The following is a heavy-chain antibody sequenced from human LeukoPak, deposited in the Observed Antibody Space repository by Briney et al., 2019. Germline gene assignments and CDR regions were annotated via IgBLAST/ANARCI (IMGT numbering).Heavy chain of an antibody. CDR3: ARVPSSQQLDFDY. V-gene: IGHV4-61*01. CDR1: GGSVSSGSYY. CDR2: IHYSGST. Sequence: SETLSLTCTVSGGSVSSGSYYWSWIRQPPGKGLEWIGYIHYSGSTNYNPSLKSRVTISVDTSKNQFSLKLSSVTAADTAVYYCARVPSSQQLDFDYWGQGTLVTVSS. J-gene: IGHJ4*02. D-gene: IGHD6-13*01.